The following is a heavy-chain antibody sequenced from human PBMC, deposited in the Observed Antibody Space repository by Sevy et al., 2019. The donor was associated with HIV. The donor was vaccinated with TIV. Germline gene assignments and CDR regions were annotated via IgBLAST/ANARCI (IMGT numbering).Heavy chain of an antibody. Sequence: ASVKVSCKVSGYTLTNLAMHWVRQAPGQGLEWMGRVDPEDGETIYAQKFQGRLTMTEDTSSDTAYMELNSLRSEDTAVYYCAATREYYDENSGYFDYWGQGTLVTVSS. CDR1: GYTLTNLA. CDR2: VDPEDGET. V-gene: IGHV1-24*01. CDR3: AATREYYDENSGYFDY. J-gene: IGHJ4*02. D-gene: IGHD3-22*01.